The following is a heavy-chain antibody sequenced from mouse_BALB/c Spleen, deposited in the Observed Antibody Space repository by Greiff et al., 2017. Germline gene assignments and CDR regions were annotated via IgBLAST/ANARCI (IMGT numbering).Heavy chain of an antibody. Sequence: EVKLQESGPGLVKPSQSLSLTCTVTGYSITSDYAWNWIRQFPGNKLEWMGYISYSGSTSYNPSLKSRISITRDTSKNQFFLQLNSVTTEDTATYYCARADYGPYYYAMDYWGQGTSVTVSS. CDR1: GYSITSDYA. CDR3: ARADYGPYYYAMDY. CDR2: ISYSGST. D-gene: IGHD2-4*01. J-gene: IGHJ4*01. V-gene: IGHV3-2*02.